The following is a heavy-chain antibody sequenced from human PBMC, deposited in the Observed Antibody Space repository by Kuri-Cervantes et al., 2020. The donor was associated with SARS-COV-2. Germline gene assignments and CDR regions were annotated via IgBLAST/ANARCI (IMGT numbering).Heavy chain of an antibody. D-gene: IGHD3-16*01. CDR2: INLDGSIT. V-gene: IGHV3-74*01. J-gene: IGHJ4*02. CDR1: GFTFTNYW. Sequence: GGSLRLSCAASGFTFTNYWMHWVRQAPNKGLVWVSGINLDGSITNSADSVKGRFTISSDNAKNTVFLQMNSLRVEDTALYYCSRDLRERPDYWGQGTLVTVSS. CDR3: SRDLRERPDY.